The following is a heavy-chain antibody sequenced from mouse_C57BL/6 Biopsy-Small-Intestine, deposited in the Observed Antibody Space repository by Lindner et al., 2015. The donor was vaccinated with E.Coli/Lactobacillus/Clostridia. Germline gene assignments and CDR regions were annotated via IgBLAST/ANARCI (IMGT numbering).Heavy chain of an antibody. CDR2: IFPRNGNT. J-gene: IGHJ1*03. CDR3: ARGFDGYYGYFDV. D-gene: IGHD2-3*01. Sequence: VQLQESGAELARPGASVKLSCKASAYTFTNYGITWVKQRTGQDLEWIGEIFPRNGNTYYNEKFKDKATLTADKTSSTAYMEIRSLTSEDSAVYFCARGFDGYYGYFDVWGTGTTVTVSS. V-gene: IGHV1-81*01. CDR1: AYTFTNYG.